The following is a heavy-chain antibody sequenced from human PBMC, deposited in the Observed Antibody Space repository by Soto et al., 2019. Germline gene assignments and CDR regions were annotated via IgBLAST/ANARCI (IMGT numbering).Heavy chain of an antibody. CDR2: INPSGST. J-gene: IGHJ3*02. CDR1: GGCLSGSY. Sequence: WALYGGCLSGSYWGWICKTPGKGLEWLGDINPSGSTNYNPSLKSRVIMSLDTSKKPLPLNVTSVTAADTAVYYCARGARRRPPRDAFDIWGQRTMVTVSS. V-gene: IGHV4-34*01. CDR3: ARGARRRPPRDAFDI.